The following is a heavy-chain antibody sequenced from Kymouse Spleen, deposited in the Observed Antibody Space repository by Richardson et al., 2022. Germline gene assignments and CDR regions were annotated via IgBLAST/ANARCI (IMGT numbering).Heavy chain of an antibody. J-gene: IGHJ5*02. D-gene: IGHD5-18,IGHD5-18*01. CDR1: GFTFDDYA. CDR3: AKDMGQLWSP. V-gene: IGHV3-9*01. Sequence: EVQLVESGGGLVQPGRSLRLSCAASGFTFDDYAMHWVRQAPGKGLEWVSGISWNSGSIGYADSVKGRFTISRDNAKNSLYLQMNSLRAEDTALYYCAKDMGQLWSPWGQGTLVTVSS. CDR2: ISWNSGSI.